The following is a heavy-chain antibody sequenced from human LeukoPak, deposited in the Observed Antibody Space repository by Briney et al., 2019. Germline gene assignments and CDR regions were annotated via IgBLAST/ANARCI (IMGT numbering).Heavy chain of an antibody. J-gene: IGHJ4*02. D-gene: IGHD3-10*01. CDR2: IYYSGST. Sequence: SETLSLTCTVSGDSVRSDSHYWSWIRQPPGKGLELIGYIYYSGSTNYNPSLKSRVTISIDTSKNQSSLKLSSVTAADTAVYYCTRDLPRGFGELWSQGTLVTVSS. CDR3: TRDLPRGFGEL. CDR1: GDSVRSDSHY. V-gene: IGHV4-61*01.